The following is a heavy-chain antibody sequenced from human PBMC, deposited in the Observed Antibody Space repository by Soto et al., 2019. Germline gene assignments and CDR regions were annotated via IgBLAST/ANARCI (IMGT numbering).Heavy chain of an antibody. CDR3: AKSLVFVDHAYMDV. J-gene: IGHJ6*03. CDR2: SIPIQGRA. V-gene: IGHV1-69*02. Sequence: QVQLVQSGAEVRKPGSSVKVSCEASGGSFISYIFTWVRQAPGQGLEWMGRSIPIQGRADYALKFQDRVTITADRSTQTVYMKVRSLRPEDTALYYCAKSLVFVDHAYMDVWSKGTTVTVSS. CDR1: GGSFISYI. D-gene: IGHD2-21*01.